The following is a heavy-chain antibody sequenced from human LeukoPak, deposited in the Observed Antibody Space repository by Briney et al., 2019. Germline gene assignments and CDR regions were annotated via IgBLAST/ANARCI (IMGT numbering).Heavy chain of an antibody. Sequence: GGSLRLSCAASGFTFSTYSMNWVRQAPGKGLEWVSDIDSGSNNIHYADSVKGRFTISRDDAKNSLYLQMDSLRAEDTAVYYCARGQYSSGWYVPPTAIYYFDYWGQGTLVTVSS. CDR1: GFTFSTYS. J-gene: IGHJ4*02. D-gene: IGHD6-19*01. V-gene: IGHV3-48*01. CDR2: IDSGSNNI. CDR3: ARGQYSSGWYVPPTAIYYFDY.